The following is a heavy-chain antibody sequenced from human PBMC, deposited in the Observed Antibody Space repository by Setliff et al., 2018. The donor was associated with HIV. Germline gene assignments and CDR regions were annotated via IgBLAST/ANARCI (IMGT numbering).Heavy chain of an antibody. CDR2: IYYSWNT. CDR3: AGGCRDDIVVFSGRPRKWPDP. J-gene: IGHJ5*02. CDR1: GVSLNSVLYS. Sequence: SETLSLTCTVSGVSLNSVLYSWTWIRQLPGKGLEWIGCIYYSWNTYYNPSLKSRLTISLETSKNQFSLKLSSVTGADTAVYYCAGGCRDDIVVFSGRPRKWPDPLGQGTLGTVSS. V-gene: IGHV4-31*03. D-gene: IGHD2-2*01.